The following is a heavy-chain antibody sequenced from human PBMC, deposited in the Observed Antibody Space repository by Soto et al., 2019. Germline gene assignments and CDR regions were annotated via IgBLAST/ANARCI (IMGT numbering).Heavy chain of an antibody. CDR1: GFTVTSNY. D-gene: IGHD2-21*02. CDR2: ICSGGST. V-gene: IGHV3-53*01. Sequence: GGSLRLSCAASGFTVTSNYMSWVPQAPGKGLEWVSVICSGGSTCYADSVKGRFTISRDNSKNTLYLQMNSLRAEDTAVYYCASLARGGDLDYWGQGTLVTVSS. CDR3: ASLARGGDLDY. J-gene: IGHJ4*02.